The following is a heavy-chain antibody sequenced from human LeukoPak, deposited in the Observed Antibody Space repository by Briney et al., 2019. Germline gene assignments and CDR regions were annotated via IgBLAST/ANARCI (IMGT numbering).Heavy chain of an antibody. J-gene: IGHJ4*02. CDR2: IRSKAYGGTT. Sequence: GGSLRLSCTASGFTFGDYAMSWVRQAPGKGLEWVGFIRSKAYGGTTEYAASVKGRFTISRDDSKSIAYLQMNSLKTEDTAVYYCTRGMHHPPFIVLMVYAIPYYFDYWGQGTLVTVSS. V-gene: IGHV3-49*04. CDR3: TRGMHHPPFIVLMVYAIPYYFDY. CDR1: GFTFGDYA. D-gene: IGHD2-8*01.